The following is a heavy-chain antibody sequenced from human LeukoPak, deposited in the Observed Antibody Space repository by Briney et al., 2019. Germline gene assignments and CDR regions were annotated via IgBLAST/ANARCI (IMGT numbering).Heavy chain of an antibody. D-gene: IGHD2-15*01. V-gene: IGHV3-30*03. CDR1: GFTFSSYG. CDR3: ARHKGKCCRGGSCPGSFDY. CDR2: ISYDGSNK. Sequence: PGGSLRLSCAASGFTFSSYGMHWVRQAPGKGLEWVAVISYDGSNKYYADSVKGRFTISRDNSKSTLYLQMNSLRAEDTAVYYLARHKGKCCRGGSCPGSFDYWGQGTLVTVSS. J-gene: IGHJ4*02.